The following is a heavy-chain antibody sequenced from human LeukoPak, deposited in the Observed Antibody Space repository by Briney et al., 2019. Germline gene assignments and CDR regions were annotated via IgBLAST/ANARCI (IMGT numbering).Heavy chain of an antibody. Sequence: PSETLSLTCTVSGGSISSSSYYWGWIRQPPGKGLEWIGSIYYSGSTYYNPSLKSRVTISVDTSKNQFSLKLSSVTAADTAVYYCARHSVVVTTFGVAPEWFDPWGQGTLVTVSS. CDR1: GGSISSSSYY. J-gene: IGHJ5*02. D-gene: IGHD3-3*01. V-gene: IGHV4-39*01. CDR3: ARHSVVVTTFGVAPEWFDP. CDR2: IYYSGST.